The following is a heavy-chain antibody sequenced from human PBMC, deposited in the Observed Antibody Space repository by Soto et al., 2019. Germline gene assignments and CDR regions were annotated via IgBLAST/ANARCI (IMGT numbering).Heavy chain of an antibody. D-gene: IGHD5-12*01. CDR1: GLTFTGYS. Sequence: EVQLVESGGGLIQPGGSLRLSCAVSGLTFTGYSMNWVRQAPGKGLEWVSFINSGSSTIFYADSVKGRFTISRDNAKSSLYLEMNSLRDEDTAVYYCARVGGATMATTYFDPWGQGTLVTVSS. CDR2: INSGSSTI. J-gene: IGHJ4*02. V-gene: IGHV3-48*02. CDR3: ARVGGATMATTYFDP.